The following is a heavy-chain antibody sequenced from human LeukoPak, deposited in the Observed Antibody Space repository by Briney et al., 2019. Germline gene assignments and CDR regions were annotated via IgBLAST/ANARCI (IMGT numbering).Heavy chain of an antibody. J-gene: IGHJ5*02. CDR3: ARLDCYGFGGCYNH. Sequence: PSKTLSLTCSVSGDSYTAYYWNWLRQATGKGLEWIGYVSHGGTTNYTPSLRSRVVMSVDTANNTISLSLTSVTAADTGVYYCARLDCYGFGGCYNHWGRGTPVTVS. CDR2: VSHGGTT. D-gene: IGHD3/OR15-3a*01. CDR1: GDSYTAYY. V-gene: IGHV4-59*08.